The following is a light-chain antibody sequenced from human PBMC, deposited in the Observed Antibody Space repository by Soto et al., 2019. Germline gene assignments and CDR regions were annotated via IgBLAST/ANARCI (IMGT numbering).Light chain of an antibody. CDR2: DAS. J-gene: IGKJ3*01. V-gene: IGKV3-11*01. Sequence: EIVLTQSPATLSLSPGERATLSCRASQSVSTYLAGYQQKPGQAPRLLIYDASNRATGIPARFSGSGSGTDFTLTISSLEPEDFAVYYCQQRSNWPGVTFGPGTKVDIK. CDR1: QSVSTY. CDR3: QQRSNWPGVT.